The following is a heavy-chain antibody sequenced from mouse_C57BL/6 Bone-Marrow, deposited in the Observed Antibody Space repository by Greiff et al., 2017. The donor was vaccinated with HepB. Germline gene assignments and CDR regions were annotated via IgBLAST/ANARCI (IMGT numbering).Heavy chain of an antibody. Sequence: QVQLQQPGAELVMPGASVKLSCKASGYTFTSYWMHWVKQRPGQGLEWIGEIDPSDSYTNYNQKFKGKSTLTVDKSSSTAYMQLSSLTSEDSAVYYCLIFITTPRDVWGTGTTVTVSS. CDR1: GYTFTSYW. J-gene: IGHJ1*03. V-gene: IGHV1-69*01. CDR2: IDPSDSYT. D-gene: IGHD1-1*01. CDR3: LIFITTPRDV.